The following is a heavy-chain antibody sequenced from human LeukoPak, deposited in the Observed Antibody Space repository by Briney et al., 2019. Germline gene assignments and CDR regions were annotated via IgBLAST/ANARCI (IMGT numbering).Heavy chain of an antibody. J-gene: IGHJ4*02. V-gene: IGHV3-21*01. Sequence: GGSLRLSCTASGFTFSNFGVNWVRQAPGKGLEWVSCMDRHTDIYYANSVRGRFTISRDNAKNSVFMQMERLTVEDTAVYYCVGDPTTNRYQYFEYWGQGALVTVSS. CDR2: MDRHTDI. CDR3: VGDPTTNRYQYFEY. CDR1: GFTFSNFG. D-gene: IGHD2-8*01.